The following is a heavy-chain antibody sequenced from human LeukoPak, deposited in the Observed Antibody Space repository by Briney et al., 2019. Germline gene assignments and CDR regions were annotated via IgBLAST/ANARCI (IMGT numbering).Heavy chain of an antibody. J-gene: IGHJ4*02. CDR1: GGSFSGYY. Sequence: SETLSLTCAVYGGSFSGYYWSWIRQPPGKGLEWIGEINHSGSTNYNPSLKSRVTISVDTSKNQFSLKLSSVTAADTAVYYCARTVLRMRSFFDNWGQGTLVTVSS. D-gene: IGHD3-3*01. CDR3: ARTVLRMRSFFDN. CDR2: INHSGST. V-gene: IGHV4-34*01.